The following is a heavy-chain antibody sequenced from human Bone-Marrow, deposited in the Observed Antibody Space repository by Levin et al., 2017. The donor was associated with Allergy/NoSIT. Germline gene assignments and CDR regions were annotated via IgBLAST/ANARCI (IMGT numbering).Heavy chain of an antibody. Sequence: GESLKISCKASGYRFTNYWIGWVRQMPGKGLEWMGIIYPGDSNPTYSSSFQCQVTISADKSISTAYLQWSSLKASDTAMYYCARAMYTSSKYFDLWGRGTLVTVSS. V-gene: IGHV5-51*01. J-gene: IGHJ2*01. CDR1: GYRFTNYW. D-gene: IGHD6-6*01. CDR3: ARAMYTSSKYFDL. CDR2: IYPGDSNP.